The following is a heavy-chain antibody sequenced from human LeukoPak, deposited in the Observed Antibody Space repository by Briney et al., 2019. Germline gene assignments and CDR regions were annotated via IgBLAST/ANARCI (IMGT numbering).Heavy chain of an antibody. J-gene: IGHJ3*02. D-gene: IGHD3-16*02. CDR1: GFTVSSNY. Sequence: GGSLRLSCAASGFTVSSNYMSWVRQAPGGGLEWVSVIYSGGSTYYADSVKGRFTISRDNSKNTLYLQMNSLRAEDTAVYYCARDLGESYDYVWGSYRYRERGTDAFDIWGQGTMVTVSS. CDR3: ARDLGESYDYVWGSYRYRERGTDAFDI. V-gene: IGHV3-66*01. CDR2: IYSGGST.